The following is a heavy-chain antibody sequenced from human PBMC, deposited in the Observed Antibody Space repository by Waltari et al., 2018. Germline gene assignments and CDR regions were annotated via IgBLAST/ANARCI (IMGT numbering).Heavy chain of an antibody. CDR2: ISHSGRT. V-gene: IGHV4-38-2*02. D-gene: IGHD1-26*01. CDR1: GYSISSGYY. J-gene: IGHJ4*02. CDR3: TREEGGATDY. Sequence: QVQLQESGPGLVKPSETLSLTCAVSGYSISSGYYWGWIRQPPGKGLEWIGTISHSGRTVYHPSLKSRVTLSVDTSKNQFALKLGSVTAADTAVYYCTREEGGATDYWGQGTLVTVSS.